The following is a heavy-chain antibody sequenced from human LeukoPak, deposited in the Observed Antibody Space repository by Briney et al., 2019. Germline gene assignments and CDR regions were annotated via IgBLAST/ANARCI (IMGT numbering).Heavy chain of an antibody. V-gene: IGHV3-23*01. D-gene: IGHD2-8*01. CDR2: ISGSGGST. CDR1: GFTFSSYG. J-gene: IGHJ6*03. CDR3: ARCTSYYYYRDV. Sequence: GGSLRLSCAASGFTFSSYGMSWVRQAPGKGLEWVSAISGSGGSTYYADSVKGRFTISRDNSKNTLYLQMNSLRAEDTAVYYCARCTSYYYYRDVWGKGTTVTISS.